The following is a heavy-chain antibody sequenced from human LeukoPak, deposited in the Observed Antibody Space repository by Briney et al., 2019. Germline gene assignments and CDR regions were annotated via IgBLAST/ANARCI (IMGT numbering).Heavy chain of an antibody. J-gene: IGHJ4*02. Sequence: PGGSLRLSCAASRFTFSDYYMSWIRQAPGRGLEWVSYISSSGSTIYYADSVKGRSTISRDNAKNSLYLQMNSLRAEDTAVYYCARDIPCSGGSCSFYWGQGTLVIVSS. V-gene: IGHV3-11*04. D-gene: IGHD2-15*01. CDR1: RFTFSDYY. CDR3: ARDIPCSGGSCSFY. CDR2: ISSSGSTI.